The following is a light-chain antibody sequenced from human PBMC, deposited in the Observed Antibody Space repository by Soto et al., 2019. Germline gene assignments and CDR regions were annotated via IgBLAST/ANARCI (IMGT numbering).Light chain of an antibody. CDR1: QTISTW. Sequence: DIQMTQSPSTLSASVGDRVTITCRASQTISTWLAWYQQKPGKAPKLLIYKASSLEGGVPSRFSGSGSGTEFNITISSLQPDEFATYYCQQYNTYPLTFGGGTTVDIK. CDR3: QQYNTYPLT. V-gene: IGKV1-5*03. CDR2: KAS. J-gene: IGKJ4*01.